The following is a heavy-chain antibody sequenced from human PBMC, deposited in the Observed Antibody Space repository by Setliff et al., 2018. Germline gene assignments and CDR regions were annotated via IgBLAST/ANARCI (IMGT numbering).Heavy chain of an antibody. CDR2: INTKTGDP. D-gene: IGHD4-17*01. J-gene: IGHJ4*01. Sequence: ASVKVSCKASGYSLSNYVMNWVRQAPGQGLEWMDWINTKTGDPTYAQGYTGRFAFSLDTSDSATYLDISNLKAEDTATYYCARADHLVTTTFDYWGQGTLVTVS. CDR1: GYSLSNYV. V-gene: IGHV7-4-1*02. CDR3: ARADHLVTTTFDY.